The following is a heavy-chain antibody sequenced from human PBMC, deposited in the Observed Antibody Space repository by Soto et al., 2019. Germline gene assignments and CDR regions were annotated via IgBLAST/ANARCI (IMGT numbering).Heavy chain of an antibody. Sequence: SGAARGGTSSSYSRTWVRQTKGKGLEGVASISSSTRTIYYADSGKRRFTIARDNAKNSLYLQMTSLTAEDTAVYYCARDGGRAYTEGRPYYYYGIDVSGQGPTVTV. V-gene: IGHV3-21*01. J-gene: IGHJ6*01. D-gene: IGHD3-3*01. CDR1: GGTSSSYS. CDR3: ARDGGRAYTEGRPYYYYGIDV. CDR2: ISSSTRTI.